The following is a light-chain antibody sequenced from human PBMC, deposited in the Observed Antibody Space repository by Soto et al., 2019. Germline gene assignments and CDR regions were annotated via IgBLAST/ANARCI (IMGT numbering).Light chain of an antibody. V-gene: IGKV1-33*01. CDR2: DAS. CDR1: QAISNY. Sequence: DIQMTQSPSSLSASVGDRVTITCQASQAISNYLNWYQQKPGKAPKLLIYDASNLETGAPSRFSGSGSGTDFTFTISSLQPEDIATYYCQQYANLPQTFGQGTKVEIK. J-gene: IGKJ1*01. CDR3: QQYANLPQT.